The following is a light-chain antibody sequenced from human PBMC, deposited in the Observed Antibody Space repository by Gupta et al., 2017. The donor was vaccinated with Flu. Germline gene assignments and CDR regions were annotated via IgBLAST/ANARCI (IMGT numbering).Light chain of an antibody. CDR3: QQTNSTPWT. Sequence: DIQMTQSPSSLSASVGDRVTISCRASQSISSHLNWYQQKPGKAPKLLISATSTLQSGVPSRFSGSGPGTDFTLSISSLQPEDFATYYCQQTNSTPWTFGQGTKVEIK. V-gene: IGKV1-39*01. J-gene: IGKJ1*01. CDR1: QSISSH. CDR2: ATS.